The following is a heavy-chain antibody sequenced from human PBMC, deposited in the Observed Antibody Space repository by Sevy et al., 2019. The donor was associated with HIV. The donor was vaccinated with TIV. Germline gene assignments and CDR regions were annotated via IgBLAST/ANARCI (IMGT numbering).Heavy chain of an antibody. V-gene: IGHV4-39*02. J-gene: IGHJ6*02. D-gene: IGHD5-12*01. CDR2: IYYSGDT. CDR1: GGSIVSSSHY. Sequence: SETLSLTCSVSGGSIVSSSHYWGWIRQPPGKGLEWLGRIYYSGDTNYNPSLNGRLTISIDTSKNQFSLNLRSVTAADTAIYYCAREAGGYDYDYGMDVRGQGTTVTVSS. CDR3: AREAGGYDYDYGMDV.